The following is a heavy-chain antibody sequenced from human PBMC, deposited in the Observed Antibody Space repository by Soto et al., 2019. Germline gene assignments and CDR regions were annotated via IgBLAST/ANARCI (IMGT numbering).Heavy chain of an antibody. Sequence: QVQMVESGGGLVQPGRSLRLTCTASGFNFNRFAIHWVRQAPGKGLEWVAVISYDGNNEYVAVPLRDRFAISRDNSQNTVFLQIDDVRVEDTARYCCARDPSTPYWRGPEDQWGQGSLVIVSS. D-gene: IGHD2-21*01. CDR1: GFNFNRFA. CDR2: ISYDGNNE. V-gene: IGHV3-30*09. CDR3: ARDPSTPYWRGPEDQ. J-gene: IGHJ4*02.